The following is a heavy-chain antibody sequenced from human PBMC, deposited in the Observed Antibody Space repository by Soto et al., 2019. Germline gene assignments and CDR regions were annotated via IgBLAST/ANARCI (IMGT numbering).Heavy chain of an antibody. V-gene: IGHV1-69*01. D-gene: IGHD3-22*01. CDR3: ARRATDSRTYYYDSSGYYYGY. CDR1: GGTFSSYA. J-gene: IGHJ4*02. Sequence: QVQLVQSGAEVKKPGSSVKVSCKASGGTFSSYAISWVRQAPGQGLEWMGGIIPIFGTANYAQKFQGRVTITADESTSTAYMELSSLRSEDTAVYYCARRATDSRTYYYDSSGYYYGYWGQGTLVTVSS. CDR2: IIPIFGTA.